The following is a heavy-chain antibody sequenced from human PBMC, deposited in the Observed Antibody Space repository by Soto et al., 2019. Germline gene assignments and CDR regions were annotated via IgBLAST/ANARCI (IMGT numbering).Heavy chain of an antibody. J-gene: IGHJ5*02. CDR3: ARGPYKNWFAP. D-gene: IGHD1-20*01. CDR1: GYPLTSYY. CDR2: INPDTGDT. Sequence: SEKVSCKASGYPLTSYYIHGVRQAPGQGLEWRGWINPDTGDTRSIRKFQGRVTMTRDTSITPVYMVLSRLTTDDTAVYYCARGPYKNWFAPWGQGTLVTASS. V-gene: IGHV1-2*02.